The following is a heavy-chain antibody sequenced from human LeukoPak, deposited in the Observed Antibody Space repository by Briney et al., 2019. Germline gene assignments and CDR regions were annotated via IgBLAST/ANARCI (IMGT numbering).Heavy chain of an antibody. CDR1: GYTFTSNY. V-gene: IGHV1-46*01. J-gene: IGHJ4*02. CDR3: AKDSTPVSGYIDY. Sequence: ASVKVSCKAFGYTFTSNYMHWVRQAPGQGPEWMGVISPSGGSTTYAQKFQGRVTLTRDTSTSTAYMELRSLRSDDTAVYYCAKDSTPVSGYIDYWGQGTLVTVSS. CDR2: ISPSGGST. D-gene: IGHD3-22*01.